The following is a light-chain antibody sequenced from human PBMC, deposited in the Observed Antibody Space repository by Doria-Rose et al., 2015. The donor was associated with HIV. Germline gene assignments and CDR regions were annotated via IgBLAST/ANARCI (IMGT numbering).Light chain of an antibody. CDR2: AAS. Sequence: DIQVTPSPSSLSASVGDSVTITCRASQSISSYLNWYQQKPGKAPKLLIYAASSLQSGVPSRFSGSGSGTDFTLTISSLQPEDFAAYYCQQSCCTPSTFGQGTKLEIK. V-gene: IGKV1-39*01. CDR1: QSISSY. CDR3: QQSCCTPST. J-gene: IGKJ2*02.